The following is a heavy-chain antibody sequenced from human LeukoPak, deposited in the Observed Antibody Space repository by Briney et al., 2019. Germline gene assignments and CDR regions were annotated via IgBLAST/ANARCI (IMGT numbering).Heavy chain of an antibody. Sequence: GGSLRLSCAASGFTFSSYVMHWVRQAPGKGLEWVAVISYDGSNKYYADSVKGRFTISRDNSKNTLYLQMNSLRAEDTAVYYCARDRGYLDYWGQGTLVTVSS. J-gene: IGHJ4*02. D-gene: IGHD3-10*01. CDR3: ARDRGYLDY. V-gene: IGHV3-30-3*01. CDR1: GFTFSSYV. CDR2: ISYDGSNK.